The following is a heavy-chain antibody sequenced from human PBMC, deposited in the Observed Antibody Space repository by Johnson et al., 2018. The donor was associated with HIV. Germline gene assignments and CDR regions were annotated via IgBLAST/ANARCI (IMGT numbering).Heavy chain of an antibody. CDR2: IISRGSTI. V-gene: IGHV3-11*04. J-gene: IGHJ3*02. Sequence: QVQLVESGGGLVKPGGSLRLSCAASGFTFSDYDMSWIRQAPGKGLEGVAFIISRGSTIYYADSVKGRFTISRDNAKNSLYLQMNSLRAEDTAVYYCARGTPWDAFDIWGQGTMVTVSS. CDR1: GFTFSDYD. CDR3: ARGTPWDAFDI.